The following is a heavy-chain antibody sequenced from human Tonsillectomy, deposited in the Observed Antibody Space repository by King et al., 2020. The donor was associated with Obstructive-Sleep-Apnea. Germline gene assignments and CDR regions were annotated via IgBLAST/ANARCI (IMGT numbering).Heavy chain of an antibody. D-gene: IGHD4-11*01. CDR3: AKDLSYGNNPCSFNY. CDR1: GFSFSSYG. CDR2: TSYDGSKK. J-gene: IGHJ4*02. V-gene: IGHV3-30*18. Sequence: GQLVQSGGGVVQPGRSLRLSCAASGFSFSSYGMHWVRQAPGKGLEWVAGTSYDGSKKYYPYSVKGRFTISRDNSKNTVYLQMNSLRAEDTAVYYCAKDLSYGNNPCSFNYWGQGPLVPVSS.